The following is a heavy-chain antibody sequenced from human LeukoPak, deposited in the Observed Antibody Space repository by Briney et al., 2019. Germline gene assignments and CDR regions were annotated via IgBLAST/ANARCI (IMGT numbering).Heavy chain of an antibody. CDR1: GYTLTGYY. CDR2: INPNSGGT. Sequence: ASVTVSCKASGYTLTGYYIHWVRQALGQGLEWLGWINPNSGGTNFAQKFLGRVTMTRDTSISTAYMELSRLRSDDTAVYYCARDGYCSGGICPGDYWGQGTLVTVSS. CDR3: ARDGYCSGGICPGDY. J-gene: IGHJ4*02. V-gene: IGHV1-2*02. D-gene: IGHD2-15*01.